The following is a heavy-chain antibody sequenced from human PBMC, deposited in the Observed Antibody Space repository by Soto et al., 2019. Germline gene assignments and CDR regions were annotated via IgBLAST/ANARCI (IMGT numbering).Heavy chain of an antibody. D-gene: IGHD3-10*01. CDR1: GFSLSTSGVG. CDR3: AHSWWFGEEFAMDV. V-gene: IGHV2-5*02. Sequence: QITLKESGPTLVKPTQTLTLTCTFSGFSLSTSGVGVGWIRQPPGKALEWLALIYWDDDKRYSPSLKSRLTISTDTSKNPVVLTMTNMDPVDRATYYCAHSWWFGEEFAMDVWGQGTTVTVSS. CDR2: IYWDDDK. J-gene: IGHJ6*02.